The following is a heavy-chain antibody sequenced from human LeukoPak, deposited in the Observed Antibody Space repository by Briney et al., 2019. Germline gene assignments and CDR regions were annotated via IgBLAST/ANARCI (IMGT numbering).Heavy chain of an antibody. CDR1: GGSFSGYY. V-gene: IGHV3-11*04. CDR2: ISSSSGTT. Sequence: PSETLSLTCAVYGGSFSGYYWSWIRQAPGKGLEWVSYISSSSGTTYYADSVKGRFTISRDNAKNSLYLQMNRLRAEDTAVYFCAVSFDFWGQGTLVTVSS. CDR3: AVSFDF. J-gene: IGHJ4*02. D-gene: IGHD5/OR15-5a*01.